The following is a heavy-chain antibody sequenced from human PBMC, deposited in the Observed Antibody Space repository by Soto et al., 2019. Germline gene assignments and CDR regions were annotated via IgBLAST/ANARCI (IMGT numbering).Heavy chain of an antibody. V-gene: IGHV3-15*01. CDR3: TTDAHVLRFLEWLNSDYYYMDV. D-gene: IGHD3-3*01. J-gene: IGHJ6*03. Sequence: GGSLRLSCAASGFTFSNAWMSWVRQAPGKGLEWVGRIKSKTDGGTTDYAAPVKGRFTISRDDSKNTLYLQMNSLKTEDTAVYYCTTDAHVLRFLEWLNSDYYYMDVWGKGTTVTVSS. CDR2: IKSKTDGGTT. CDR1: GFTFSNAW.